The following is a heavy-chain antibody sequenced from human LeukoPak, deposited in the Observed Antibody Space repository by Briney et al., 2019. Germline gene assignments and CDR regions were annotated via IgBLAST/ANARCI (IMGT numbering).Heavy chain of an antibody. CDR1: GGSISSGSYY. Sequence: SETLSLTCTVSGGSISSGSYYWSWIRQPAGKGLEWIGRIYTSGSTNYNPSLKSRVTISVDTSKNQFSLKLSSVTAADTAVYYCARTTEGGYSYGYFYYYYMDVWGKGTTVTISS. CDR2: IYTSGST. J-gene: IGHJ6*03. V-gene: IGHV4-61*02. CDR3: ARTTEGGYSYGYFYYYYMDV. D-gene: IGHD5-18*01.